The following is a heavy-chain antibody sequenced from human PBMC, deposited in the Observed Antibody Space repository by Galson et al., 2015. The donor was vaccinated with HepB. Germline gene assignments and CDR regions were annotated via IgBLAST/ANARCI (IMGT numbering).Heavy chain of an antibody. CDR3: TTVSKYYDFWSGYLGYNWFDP. D-gene: IGHD3-3*01. J-gene: IGHJ5*02. CDR2: INSDGSST. Sequence: SLRLSCAASGFTFSSYWMHWVRQAPGKGLVWVSRINSDGSSTSYADSVKGRFTISRDNAKNTLYLQMNSLRAEDTAVYYCTTVSKYYDFWSGYLGYNWFDPWGQGTLVTVAS. V-gene: IGHV3-74*01. CDR1: GFTFSSYW.